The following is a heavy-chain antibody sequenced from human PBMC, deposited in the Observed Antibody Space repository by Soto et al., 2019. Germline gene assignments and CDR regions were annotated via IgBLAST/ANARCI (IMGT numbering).Heavy chain of an antibody. V-gene: IGHV3-74*01. D-gene: IGHD5-12*01. CDR3: VRIRRGDGYTFGY. Sequence: EVQLVESGGVSVQPGGSLRLSCTASGFTLSNYGMHWVRQAPGKGLVWVSRINTDGSTTTYADSVKGRFTISRDNAKNTLYLQMNSLRDEDTAVYYCVRIRRGDGYTFGYWGQGTLVTVSS. J-gene: IGHJ4*02. CDR2: INTDGSTT. CDR1: GFTLSNYG.